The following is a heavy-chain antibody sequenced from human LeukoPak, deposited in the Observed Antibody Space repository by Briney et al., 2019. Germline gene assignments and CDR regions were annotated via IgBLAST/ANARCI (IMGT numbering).Heavy chain of an antibody. CDR1: NGAVKNYY. CDR2: FLYGVTT. J-gene: IGHJ4*02. V-gene: IGHV4-59*02. D-gene: IGHD1-26*01. CDR3: ATLVYSGSRYHFDT. Sequence: SETLSLTCSVSNGAVKNYYWTWIRQPPGQGLEWIGNFLYGVTTTYKASLDSRLIISVDNSKTTVSLRLFSVNAADTAVYYCATLVYSGSRYHFDTWGQGTLVTVSS.